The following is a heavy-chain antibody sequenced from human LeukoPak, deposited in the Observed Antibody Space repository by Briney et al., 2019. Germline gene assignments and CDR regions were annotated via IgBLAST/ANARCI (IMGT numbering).Heavy chain of an antibody. Sequence: SETLSLTCTVSGGSISSYYWSWIRQPPGKGLEWIGYTYYSGITKYNPSLKSRVTISVDTSKNQFSLKLSSVTAADTAVYYCARSDGGFDPWGQGTLVTVSS. CDR3: ARSDGGFDP. V-gene: IGHV4-59*01. CDR2: TYYSGIT. J-gene: IGHJ5*02. D-gene: IGHD2-21*02. CDR1: GGSISSYY.